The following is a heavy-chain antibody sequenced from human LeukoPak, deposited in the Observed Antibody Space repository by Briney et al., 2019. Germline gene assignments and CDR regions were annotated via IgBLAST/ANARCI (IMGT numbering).Heavy chain of an antibody. Sequence: GGSLRLSCAASGFTFSSYAMHWVRQAPGKGLEYVSAISSNGGSTYYANSVKGRFTISRDNSKNTLYLQMGSLRAEDMAVYYCARDLSSSWYYGMDVWGQGTTVTVSS. CDR3: ARDLSSSWYYGMDV. D-gene: IGHD6-13*01. J-gene: IGHJ6*02. V-gene: IGHV3-64*01. CDR1: GFTFSSYA. CDR2: ISSNGGST.